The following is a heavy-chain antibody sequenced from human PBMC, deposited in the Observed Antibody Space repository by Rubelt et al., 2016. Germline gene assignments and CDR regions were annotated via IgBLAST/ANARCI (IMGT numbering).Heavy chain of an antibody. Sequence: QLQLQESGPGLVKPSETLSLTCTVSGGSISSSSYYWGWIRQPPGKGLEWIGSIYYSGSTYYNPSLKGVVTISVDTSKNQFSLKLSSVTAADTAVYYCAQDGGYCSSTSCSLFDYWGQGTLVTVSS. D-gene: IGHD2-2*01. J-gene: IGHJ4*02. CDR3: AQDGGYCSSTSCSLFDY. CDR2: IYYSGST. V-gene: IGHV4-39*01. CDR1: GGSISSSSYY.